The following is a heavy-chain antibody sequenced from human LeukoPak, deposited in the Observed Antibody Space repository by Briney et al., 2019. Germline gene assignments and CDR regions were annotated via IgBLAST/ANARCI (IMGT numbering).Heavy chain of an antibody. CDR3: ARDLRAAGRLLYYMDV. D-gene: IGHD6-19*01. CDR1: GGTFSSYA. V-gene: IGHV1-69*05. Sequence: SVKVSCKASGGTFSSYAISWVRQAPGQGLEWMGGIIPIFGTANYAQKFQGRVTITTDESTSTAYMELSSLRSEDTAVYYCARDLRAAGRLLYYMDVWGKGTTVTVSS. J-gene: IGHJ6*03. CDR2: IIPIFGTA.